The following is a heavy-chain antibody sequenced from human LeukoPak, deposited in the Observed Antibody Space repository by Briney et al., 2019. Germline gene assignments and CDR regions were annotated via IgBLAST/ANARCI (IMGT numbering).Heavy chain of an antibody. CDR2: IKSKTDGGTT. D-gene: IGHD2-8*01. J-gene: IGHJ4*02. CDR3: TTGYCTNGVCYSFDY. V-gene: IGHV3-15*01. CDR1: GFTFSNAW. Sequence: GGSLRLSCAASGFTFSNAWMSWVRQAPGKGLEWVGRIKSKTDGGTTDYAAPVKGRFTISRYDSKNTLYLQMNSLKTEDTAVYYCTTGYCTNGVCYSFDYWGQGTLVTVSS.